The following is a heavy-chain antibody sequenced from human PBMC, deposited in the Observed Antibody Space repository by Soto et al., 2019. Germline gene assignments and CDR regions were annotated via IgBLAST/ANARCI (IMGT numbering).Heavy chain of an antibody. Sequence: QVQLQESGPGLVKPSETLSLTCTVSGGSISSYYWSWIRQPPGKGLEWIGYIYYSGSTNYNPTLKSRVTISVDTSKSQSSLKLSSVTAADTAVYYCARCRRSDYGYDYMDVWGKGTTVTVSS. V-gene: IGHV4-59*01. J-gene: IGHJ6*03. CDR1: GGSISSYY. CDR2: IYYSGST. CDR3: ARCRRSDYGYDYMDV. D-gene: IGHD3-3*01.